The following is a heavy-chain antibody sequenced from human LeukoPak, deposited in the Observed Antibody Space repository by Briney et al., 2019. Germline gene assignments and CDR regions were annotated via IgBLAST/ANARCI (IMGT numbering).Heavy chain of an antibody. CDR3: AKGLRGLRNRIMGDTFDL. Sequence: HTGGSLRLSCVAPRIALSSYAMSWVRQAPGKGLEWVSTITYSGVNEYYTDSVKGRFTISRDNSKDTLYLQMNGLRVEDTAIYYCAKGLRGLRNRIMGDTFDLWGQGTMVAVSS. J-gene: IGHJ3*01. D-gene: IGHD1-14*01. V-gene: IGHV3-23*01. CDR1: RIALSSYA. CDR2: ITYSGVNE.